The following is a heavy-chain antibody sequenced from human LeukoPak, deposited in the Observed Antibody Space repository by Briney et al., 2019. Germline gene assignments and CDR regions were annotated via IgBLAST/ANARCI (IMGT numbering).Heavy chain of an antibody. CDR2: INQDGGVK. CDR1: RFTFSGSW. CDR3: ARDRAYTTFDY. D-gene: IGHD2-2*02. Sequence: GGSLRLSCAASRFTFSGSWMTWVRQAPGKGPEWVANINQDGGVKGYLDSVQGRFTISRDNAKNSLYLQMNSLRAEDTAIYFCARDRAYTTFDYWGQGTLVTASS. V-gene: IGHV3-7*01. J-gene: IGHJ4*02.